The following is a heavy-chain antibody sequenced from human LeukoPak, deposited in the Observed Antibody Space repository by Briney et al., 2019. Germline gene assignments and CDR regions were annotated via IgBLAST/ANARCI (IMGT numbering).Heavy chain of an antibody. V-gene: IGHV4-31*03. CDR2: IYYSGST. J-gene: IGHJ6*02. CDR1: GGSISSGGYY. CDR3: ARRGPAGSSSSGMDV. D-gene: IGHD6-6*01. Sequence: PSQTLSLTCTVSGGSISSGGYYWSWIRQHPGKGLEWIGYIYYSGSTYYNPSLKSRVTISVDTSKNQFSLKLSSVTAADTAVYYCARRGPAGSSSSGMDVWGQGTTVTVSS.